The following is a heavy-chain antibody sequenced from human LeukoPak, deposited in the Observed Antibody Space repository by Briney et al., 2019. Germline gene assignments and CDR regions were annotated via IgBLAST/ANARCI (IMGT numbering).Heavy chain of an antibody. V-gene: IGHV3-23*01. CDR3: AKGDFWSGYYPDYYYYMDV. CDR1: GFTFSSYA. D-gene: IGHD3-3*01. J-gene: IGHJ6*03. Sequence: QPGGSLRLSCAASGFTFSSYAMSWVRQAPGKGLEWVSAISGSGGSTYYADSVKGRFTISRDNSKNTLYLQMNSLRAEDTAVYYCAKGDFWSGYYPDYYYYMDVWGKGTTVTVSS. CDR2: ISGSGGST.